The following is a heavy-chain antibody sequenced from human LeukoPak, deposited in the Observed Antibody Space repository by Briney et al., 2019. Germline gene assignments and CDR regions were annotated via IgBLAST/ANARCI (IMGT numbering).Heavy chain of an antibody. CDR3: ARLFGGVTTFDY. CDR2: IKPDGSDS. Sequence: GGSLRLSCAASGFTFSAFWMSWVRQGPGKGLEWVASIKPDGSDSHHVDSVMGRFTISRDNTKNLLYLQMNSLSAEDTAVYYCARLFGGVTTFDYWGQGALVTVSS. CDR1: GFTFSAFW. J-gene: IGHJ4*02. D-gene: IGHD4-17*01. V-gene: IGHV3-7*01.